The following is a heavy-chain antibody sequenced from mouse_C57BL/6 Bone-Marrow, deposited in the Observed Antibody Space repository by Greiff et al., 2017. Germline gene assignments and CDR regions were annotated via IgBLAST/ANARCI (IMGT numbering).Heavy chain of an antibody. CDR1: GYTFTDYY. V-gene: IGHV1-84*01. CDR2: IYPGSGNT. J-gene: IGHJ2*01. D-gene: IGHD1-1*01. CDR3: ARSYGSSYVTYFDY. Sequence: VQLQQSGPELVKPGASVKISCKASGYTFTDYYINWVKQRPGQGLEWIGWIYPGSGNTKYNEKFKGKATLTVDTSSRTAYMQLSSRASEDSAVYFCARSYGSSYVTYFDYWGQGTTLTVSS.